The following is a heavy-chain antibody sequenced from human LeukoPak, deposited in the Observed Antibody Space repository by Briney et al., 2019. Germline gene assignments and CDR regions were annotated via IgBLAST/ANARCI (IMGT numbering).Heavy chain of an antibody. D-gene: IGHD6-19*01. J-gene: IGHJ4*02. Sequence: PSETLSLTCAVYGGSFSGYYWSWIRQPPGKGLEWIGEINHSGSTNYNPSLKGRVTISVDTSKNQFSLKLSSVTAADTAVYYCARGGGWSSFDYWGQGTLVTVSS. CDR2: INHSGST. V-gene: IGHV4-34*01. CDR1: GGSFSGYY. CDR3: ARGGGWSSFDY.